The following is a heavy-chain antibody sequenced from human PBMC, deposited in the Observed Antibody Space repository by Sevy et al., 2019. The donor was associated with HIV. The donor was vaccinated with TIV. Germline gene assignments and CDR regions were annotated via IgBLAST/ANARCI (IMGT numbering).Heavy chain of an antibody. CDR1: GFTFSSYW. V-gene: IGHV3-74*01. CDR2: INSDGSST. Sequence: GGSLRLSCAASGFTFSSYWMHWVRQAPGKGLVWVSRINSDGSSTSYADSVKGRFTISRDNAKNTLYLQMNSLRAEDTAVYYCASAAWGLPYYSYMDVWGKGTTVTVSS. CDR3: ASAAWGLPYYSYMDV. D-gene: IGHD7-27*01. J-gene: IGHJ6*03.